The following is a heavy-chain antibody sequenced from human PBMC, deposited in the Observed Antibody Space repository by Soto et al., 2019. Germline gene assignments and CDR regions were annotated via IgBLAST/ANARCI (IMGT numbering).Heavy chain of an antibody. J-gene: IGHJ5*02. CDR1: GGTFSSYA. CDR3: ARDPYYYGSGNNWFDP. V-gene: IGHV1-69*12. D-gene: IGHD3-10*01. CDR2: IIPIFGTA. Sequence: QVQLVQSGAEVKKPGSSVKVSCKASGGTFSSYAISWVRQAPGQGLEWMGGIIPIFGTANYAQKFQGRVTITADESTSTDYMELSSLRSEDTAVYYCARDPYYYGSGNNWFDPLGQGTLVTVSS.